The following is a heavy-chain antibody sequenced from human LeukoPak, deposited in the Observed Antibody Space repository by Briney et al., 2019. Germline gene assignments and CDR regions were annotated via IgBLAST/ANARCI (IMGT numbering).Heavy chain of an antibody. V-gene: IGHV1-69*01. CDR2: IIPIFGTA. D-gene: IGHD2-2*01. Sequence: SVTVSCKPSGGTFISYAISWVRHAPGQGLEWMGRIIPIFGTANYTQKFQGRVTLTADESTSTAYMELSSLRSEDTAVYYCARVAVGAAATVWAFDIWGQGTMVTVSS. CDR3: ARVAVGAAATVWAFDI. CDR1: GGTFISYA. J-gene: IGHJ3*02.